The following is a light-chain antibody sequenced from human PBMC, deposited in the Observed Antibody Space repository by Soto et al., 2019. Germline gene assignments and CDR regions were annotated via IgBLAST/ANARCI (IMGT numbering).Light chain of an antibody. CDR3: QQYGSSSLT. V-gene: IGKV3-20*01. CDR1: QSVSSSY. Sequence: EIVLTQSPGTLSLSPGERATLSCRASQSVSSSYLAWYPQKPGQAPRLLIYDASSRATGIPDGFSGSGSGTGFTLTIITLKHEVFAVYYCQQYGSSSLTSGRGTKVEIK. J-gene: IGKJ4*01. CDR2: DAS.